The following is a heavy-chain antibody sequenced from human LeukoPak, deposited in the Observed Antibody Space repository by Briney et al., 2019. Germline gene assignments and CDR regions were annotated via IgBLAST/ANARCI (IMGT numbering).Heavy chain of an antibody. D-gene: IGHD6-19*01. CDR3: ARDASSGWYRDDAFDI. CDR2: INPNSGGT. Sequence: GASVKVSCKASGFTFTGYYMHWVRQAPGQGLEWMGWINPNSGGTNYAQKSQGRVTMTRDTSISTAYMELSRLRSDDTAVYYCARDASSGWYRDDAFDIWGQGTMVTVSS. J-gene: IGHJ3*02. CDR1: GFTFTGYY. V-gene: IGHV1-2*02.